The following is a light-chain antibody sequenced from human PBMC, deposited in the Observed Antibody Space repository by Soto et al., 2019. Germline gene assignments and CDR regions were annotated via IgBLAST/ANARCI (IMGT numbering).Light chain of an antibody. CDR3: GTWDRSLSRDV. CDR2: ENY. V-gene: IGLV1-51*02. Sequence: SVLTKPPSVSAAPGQDVTISCSGSSSNIGITSVSWYQQLPEAAPKLLIHENYKRPSGIPDRFSGSKSGTSATLDITGLQPGDEADYYCGTWDRSLSRDVFGSGTKLTVL. J-gene: IGLJ1*01. CDR1: SSNIGITS.